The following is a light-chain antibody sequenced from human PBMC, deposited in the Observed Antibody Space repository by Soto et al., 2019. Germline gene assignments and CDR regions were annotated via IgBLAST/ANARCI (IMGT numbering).Light chain of an antibody. CDR1: QSIGTQ. CDR2: GAS. V-gene: IGKV3-15*01. J-gene: IGKJ4*01. Sequence: EIVMTQSPATLSVSPGERATLSCRASQSIGTQLAWYQLKPGQTPRLLIFGASTRATGTPARFSGSGSGSEFTLTISSLQSEDFAVYSCQQYNVWPLVTFGGGTKVEIK. CDR3: QQYNVWPLVT.